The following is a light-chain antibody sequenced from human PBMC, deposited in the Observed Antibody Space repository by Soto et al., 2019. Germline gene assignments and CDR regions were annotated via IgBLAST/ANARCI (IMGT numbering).Light chain of an antibody. Sequence: EVVLTQSPATLSLSPGERATLSCRASQSVSDNLAWYQEKPGQAPRLLIYDASTRATGIPARFSGSGSGTVFTLTISSLEPEDFAVYYCQQRSNWLTFGGGTKVEIK. CDR3: QQRSNWLT. CDR2: DAS. CDR1: QSVSDN. V-gene: IGKV3-11*01. J-gene: IGKJ4*01.